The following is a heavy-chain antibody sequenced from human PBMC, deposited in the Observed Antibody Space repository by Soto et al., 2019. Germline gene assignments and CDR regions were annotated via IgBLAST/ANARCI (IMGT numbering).Heavy chain of an antibody. CDR3: ARVYAYYFDY. CDR2: INHSGST. Sequence: PSETLSLTCAVYGVSFSGYYWIWIRQPPGKGLEWIGEINHSGSTNYNPSLKSRVTISVDTSKNQFSLKLSSVTAADTAVYYCARVYAYYFDYWGQGTLVTVSS. D-gene: IGHD2-8*01. V-gene: IGHV4-34*01. J-gene: IGHJ4*02. CDR1: GVSFSGYY.